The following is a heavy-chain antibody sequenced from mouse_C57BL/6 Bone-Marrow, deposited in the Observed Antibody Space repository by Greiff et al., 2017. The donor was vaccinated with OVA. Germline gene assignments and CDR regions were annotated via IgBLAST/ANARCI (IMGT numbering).Heavy chain of an antibody. CDR1: GYTFTDYE. Sequence: QVQLKQSGAELVRPGASVTLSCKASGYTFTDYEMHWVKQTPVHGLEWIGAIDPETGGTAYNQKFKGKAILTADKSSSTAYMELRSLTSEDSAVYYCTRYWFATGAKGLWSLSLQ. J-gene: IGHJ3*01. CDR2: IDPETGGT. CDR3: TRYWFAT. V-gene: IGHV1-15*01.